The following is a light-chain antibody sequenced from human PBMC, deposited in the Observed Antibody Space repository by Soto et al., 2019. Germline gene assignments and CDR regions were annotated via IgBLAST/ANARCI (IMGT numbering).Light chain of an antibody. Sequence: QSVLTQPASVAGSPGQSPAITCTGSSSDIGTYRYVSWYQQHPGKAPRLVLFDVNRRPSGVSDRFSGDKSGSTASLTISGLQAEDEAYYYCSSYTTSASIIFGGGTKVTVL. CDR3: SSYTTSASII. CDR1: SSDIGTYRY. J-gene: IGLJ2*01. V-gene: IGLV2-14*03. CDR2: DVN.